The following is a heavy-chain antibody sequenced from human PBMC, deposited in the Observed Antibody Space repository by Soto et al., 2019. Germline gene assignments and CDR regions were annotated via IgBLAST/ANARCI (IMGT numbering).Heavy chain of an antibody. CDR2: ISDSGGRT. D-gene: IGHD2-2*01. Sequence: EVPLLESGGGLVQPGGSLRLSCAASGFSFSSYAMSWVRRAPGKGLEWVSAISDSGGRTYYADSVKGRFTISRDNSKNTLYLQMNSLRAEDTAVYYCARDTTCYLWGQGTLVTVSS. J-gene: IGHJ4*02. CDR3: ARDTTCYL. CDR1: GFSFSSYA. V-gene: IGHV3-23*01.